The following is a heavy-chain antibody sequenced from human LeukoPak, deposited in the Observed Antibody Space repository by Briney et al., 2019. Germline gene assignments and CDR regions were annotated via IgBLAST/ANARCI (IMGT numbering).Heavy chain of an antibody. CDR2: IYTSGST. V-gene: IGHV4-61*02. CDR1: GGSISSGSYY. CDR3: ASYLGEGGGNAIPDAFDI. D-gene: IGHD4-23*01. J-gene: IGHJ3*02. Sequence: PSETLSLTCTVSGGSISSGSYYWSWIRQPAGKGLEWIGRIYTSGSTNYNPSLKSRVTISVDTSKNQFSLKLSSVTAADTAVYYCASYLGEGGGNAIPDAFDIWGQGTMVTVSS.